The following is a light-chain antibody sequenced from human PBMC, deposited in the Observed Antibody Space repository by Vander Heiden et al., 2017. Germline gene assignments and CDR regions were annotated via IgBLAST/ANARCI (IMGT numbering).Light chain of an antibody. CDR3: QQYKSYPLT. CDR2: DAS. CDR1: QGIMSY. J-gene: IGKJ4*01. Sequence: DIQMTQSPSSVSASVGDRVTITCRASQGIMSYVAWFQQKPGKGPKSLIYDASRLYSGVPSRFSGAGSGTDFTLTISNIQPEDFATYYCQQYKSYPLTFGGGTEVEIK. V-gene: IGKV1-16*01.